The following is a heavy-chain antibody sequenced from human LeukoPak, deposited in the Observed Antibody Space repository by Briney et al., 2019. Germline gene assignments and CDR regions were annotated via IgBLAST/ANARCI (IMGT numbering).Heavy chain of an antibody. CDR1: GGTFSSYA. CDR3: ARDPTYHYDSSGDYFDY. D-gene: IGHD3-22*01. J-gene: IGHJ4*02. CDR2: IIPIFGIA. Sequence: SVKVSCKASGGTFSSYAISWVRQAPGQGLEWMGRIIPIFGIANYAQKFQGRVTITADKSTSTAYMELSSLRSEDTAVYYCARDPTYHYDSSGDYFDYWGQGTLVTVSS. V-gene: IGHV1-69*04.